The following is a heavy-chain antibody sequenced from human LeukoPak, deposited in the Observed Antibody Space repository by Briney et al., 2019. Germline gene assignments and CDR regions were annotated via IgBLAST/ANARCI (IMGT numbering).Heavy chain of an antibody. CDR1: GFTFSSYA. V-gene: IGHV3-23*01. J-gene: IGHJ4*02. Sequence: PGGSLRLSCAASGFTFSSYAMGWVRQAPGKGLEWVSAISGSGGSTYYADSVKGRFTISRDKSKNTLYLQMNSLRAEDTAVYYCAKGSGELLPIWYYWGQGTLVTVSS. D-gene: IGHD1-26*01. CDR2: ISGSGGST. CDR3: AKGSGELLPIWYY.